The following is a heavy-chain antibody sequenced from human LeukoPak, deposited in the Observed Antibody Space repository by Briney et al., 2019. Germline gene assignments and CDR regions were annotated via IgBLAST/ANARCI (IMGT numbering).Heavy chain of an antibody. CDR1: GSIFTSYW. CDR3: ARPKKIAAAGTEYDY. D-gene: IGHD6-13*01. V-gene: IGHV5-51*01. CDR2: IYPGDSDT. Sequence: GASLKISCKCSGSIFTSYWIGWGRPLPGKGLEWMGIIYPGDSDTSYSTSFQGQVTISADKSISTAYLQWSSPKASDAAMYEGARPKKIAAAGTEYDYWGQGTLVTVSS. J-gene: IGHJ4*02.